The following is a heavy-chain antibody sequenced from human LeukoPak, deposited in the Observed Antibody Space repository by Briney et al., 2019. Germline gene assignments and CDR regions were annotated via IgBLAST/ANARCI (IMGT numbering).Heavy chain of an antibody. CDR2: INPNSGGT. CDR3: ARGTHYYYDSSGYYGDGDY. D-gene: IGHD3-22*01. Sequence: ASVKVSCKASGYTLTGYYMHWVRQAPGQGLEWMGWINPNSGGTNYAQKFQGRVTMTRDTSISTAYMELSRLRSDDTAVYYCARGTHYYYDSSGYYGDGDYWGQGTLVTVSS. V-gene: IGHV1-2*02. CDR1: GYTLTGYY. J-gene: IGHJ4*02.